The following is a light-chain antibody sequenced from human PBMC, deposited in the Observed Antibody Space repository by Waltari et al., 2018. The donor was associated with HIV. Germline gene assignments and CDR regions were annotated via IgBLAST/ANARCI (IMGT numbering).Light chain of an antibody. CDR1: SSDVGGYNY. J-gene: IGLJ2*01. CDR2: EVS. Sequence: QSALTQPPSASGSPGQSVTISCTGTSSDVGGYNYVSWYQQPPGKAPKLMIYEVSKRRPGVPSRVSGSKAGNTAALAVAGLQAEDEADYDCSSYAGSNSPDVVFGGGTKLTGL. V-gene: IGLV2-8*01. CDR3: SSYAGSNSPDVV.